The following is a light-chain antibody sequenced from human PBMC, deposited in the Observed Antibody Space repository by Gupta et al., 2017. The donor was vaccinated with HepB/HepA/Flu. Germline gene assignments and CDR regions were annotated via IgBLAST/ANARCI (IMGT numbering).Light chain of an antibody. J-gene: IGLJ2*01. V-gene: IGLV2-11*01. CDR1: NSDVGYYNY. Sequence: QSALTQPRSVSGSPGQSVTISCTGTNSDVGYYNYVSWYQQHPGKAPKLMIYDVNKRPSGVPDRFSGAKSGNTASLTISGLQAEDEAEYYCSSYAGSYTLLVFGGGTKLT. CDR3: SSYAGSYTLLV. CDR2: DVN.